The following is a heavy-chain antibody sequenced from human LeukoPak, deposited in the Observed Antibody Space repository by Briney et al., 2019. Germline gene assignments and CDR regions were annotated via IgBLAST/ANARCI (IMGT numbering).Heavy chain of an antibody. CDR2: ISSSSSYI. CDR3: ARGDPTIFGPPLDY. V-gene: IGHV3-21*01. D-gene: IGHD3-3*01. CDR1: GFTFSSYS. Sequence: GGSLRLSCAASGFTFSSYSMNWVRQAPGKGLEWVSSISSSSSYIYYADSVKGRFTISRDNAKNSLYLQMNSLRAEDTAVYYCARGDPTIFGPPLDYWGQGTLVTVSS. J-gene: IGHJ4*02.